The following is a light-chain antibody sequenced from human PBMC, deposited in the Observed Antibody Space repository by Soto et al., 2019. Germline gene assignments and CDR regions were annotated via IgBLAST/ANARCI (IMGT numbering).Light chain of an antibody. J-gene: IGKJ3*01. CDR3: QQANSFPFS. V-gene: IGKV1-12*01. CDR2: AAS. Sequence: DIQMTQSPSSVSASVGDTVTITCRASQGISSWLAWYQQKPGRAPKILIYAASCLQTGVPSRYSGTRSGTDFTLTIRSLQPEDFATYYCQQANSFPFSFGPGTKVDVK. CDR1: QGISSW.